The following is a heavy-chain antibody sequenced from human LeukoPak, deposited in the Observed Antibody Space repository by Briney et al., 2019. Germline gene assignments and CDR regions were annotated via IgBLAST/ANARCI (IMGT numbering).Heavy chain of an antibody. CDR1: GFKFDDYG. CDR2: IGRNGDYI. D-gene: IGHD4-23*01. V-gene: IGHV3-20*01. Sequence: GGSLRLSCAASGFKFDDYGMIWVRQVPGKGLEWVTGIGRNGDYIGYANSVKGRLTISSDNAKNSLYLQMHSLRGEDTALYRCARGNSNFTFWGQGALVTVSS. CDR3: ARGNSNFTF. J-gene: IGHJ4*02.